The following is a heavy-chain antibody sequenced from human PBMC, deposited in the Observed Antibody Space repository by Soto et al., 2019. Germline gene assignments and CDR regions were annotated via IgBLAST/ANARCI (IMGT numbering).Heavy chain of an antibody. Sequence: QVQLVQSGAEVKKPGSSVKVSCKASGGTFSSYAISWVRQAPGQGLEWMGGIIPIFGTANYAQKFQGRVTIPADESTSTAYMELSSLRSEDTAVYYCASEDIVVVPAAIDYYYYYGMDVWGQGTTVTVSS. CDR2: IIPIFGTA. V-gene: IGHV1-69*01. D-gene: IGHD2-2*01. CDR1: GGTFSSYA. J-gene: IGHJ6*02. CDR3: ASEDIVVVPAAIDYYYYYGMDV.